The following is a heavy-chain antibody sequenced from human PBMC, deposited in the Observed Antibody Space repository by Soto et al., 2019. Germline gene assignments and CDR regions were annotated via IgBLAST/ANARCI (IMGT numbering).Heavy chain of an antibody. CDR1: GFMFSSAW. CDR2: IKSKRDGGTT. Sequence: HLVESGGDLVKPGGSLRLSCAASGFMFSSAWMSWVRQAPGKGLEWVGRIKSKRDGGTTDYAPPVKGRFVISRDGSNTTLYLQMNSPKPGDPAVYYCVEGWNDFWGQGTLVAVSS. CDR3: VEGWNDF. J-gene: IGHJ4*02. V-gene: IGHV3-15*01. D-gene: IGHD1-1*01.